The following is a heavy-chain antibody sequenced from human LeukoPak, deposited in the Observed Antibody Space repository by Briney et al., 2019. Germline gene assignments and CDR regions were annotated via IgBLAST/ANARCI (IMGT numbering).Heavy chain of an antibody. Sequence: ASVKVSCKASGYTFTSYDINWVRQATGQGLEWMGWMNPNSGNTGYAQKFQGRVTMTRNTSISTAYMELSSLRAEDTAVYYCASAYSSGWFNFDYWGQGTLVTVSS. V-gene: IGHV1-8*01. CDR2: MNPNSGNT. D-gene: IGHD6-19*01. CDR1: GYTFTSYD. CDR3: ASAYSSGWFNFDY. J-gene: IGHJ4*02.